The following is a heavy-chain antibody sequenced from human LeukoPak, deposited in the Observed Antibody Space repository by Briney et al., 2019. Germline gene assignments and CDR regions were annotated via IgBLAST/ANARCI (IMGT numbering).Heavy chain of an antibody. CDR1: GFTLSSYS. CDR2: ISSSSTTI. CDR3: AIIYLIVGATTFDY. V-gene: IGHV3-48*01. D-gene: IGHD1-26*01. Sequence: GGSLRLSCAASGFTLSSYSMNWVRQAPGKGLEWISYISSSSTTIYYADSVKGRFTISRDNAKNSLYLQMNSLRAEDTAVYYCAIIYLIVGATTFDYWGQGTLVTVSS. J-gene: IGHJ4*02.